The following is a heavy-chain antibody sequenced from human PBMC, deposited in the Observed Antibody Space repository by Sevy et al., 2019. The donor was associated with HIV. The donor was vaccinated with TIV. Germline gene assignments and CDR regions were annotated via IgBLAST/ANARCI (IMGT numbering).Heavy chain of an antibody. J-gene: IGHJ4*02. Sequence: GGSLRLSCAASGFTFSSYWMSWVRQAPGKGLEWVANIKQDGSEKYYVDSVKGRFTISRDNAKNSLYLQMNGLRAEDTAVYYCARSEWELPDPFDYWGQGTLVTVSS. D-gene: IGHD1-26*01. CDR2: IKQDGSEK. CDR1: GFTFSSYW. V-gene: IGHV3-7*01. CDR3: ARSEWELPDPFDY.